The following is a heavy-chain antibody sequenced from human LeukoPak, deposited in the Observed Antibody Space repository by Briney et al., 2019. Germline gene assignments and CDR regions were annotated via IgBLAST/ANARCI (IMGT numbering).Heavy chain of an antibody. J-gene: IGHJ4*02. CDR3: ARHQDYSDSSGYTH. CDR1: GFTFSSYA. V-gene: IGHV3-23*01. Sequence: GGSLRLSCAASGFTFSSYAMSWVRQAPGKGLEWVSAISGSGGSTYYADSVKGRFTISRDNSKNTLYLQMNSLRAEDTAVYYCARHQDYSDSSGYTHWGQGTLVTVSS. CDR2: ISGSGGST. D-gene: IGHD3-22*01.